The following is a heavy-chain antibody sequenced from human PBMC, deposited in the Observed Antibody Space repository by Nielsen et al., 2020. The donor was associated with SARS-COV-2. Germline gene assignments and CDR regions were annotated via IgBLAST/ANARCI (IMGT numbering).Heavy chain of an antibody. V-gene: IGHV3-23*01. CDR3: AGVLRYIAVAGNSNYYFDY. J-gene: IGHJ4*02. D-gene: IGHD6-19*01. Sequence: VRQAPGKGLEWVSAISGSGGSTYYADSVKGRFTISRDNAKNTLYLQMNSLRAEDTAVYYCAGVLRYIAVAGNSNYYFDYWGQGTLVTVSS. CDR2: ISGSGGST.